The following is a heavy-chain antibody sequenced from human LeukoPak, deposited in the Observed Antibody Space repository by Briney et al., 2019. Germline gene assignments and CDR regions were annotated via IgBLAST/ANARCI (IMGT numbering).Heavy chain of an antibody. CDR2: IWSDGSNK. J-gene: IGHJ4*02. Sequence: GGSLRLSCSASGFTFSYYAIHRVRQAPGKGLEWVALIWSDGSNKYYAESVKGRITNSRDNSKNTVYLQMNSLRAEDTAVYYCSRELFSSGSYLDGWGQGTLVTVSS. CDR1: GFTFSYYA. D-gene: IGHD3-10*01. V-gene: IGHV3-33*01. CDR3: SRELFSSGSYLDG.